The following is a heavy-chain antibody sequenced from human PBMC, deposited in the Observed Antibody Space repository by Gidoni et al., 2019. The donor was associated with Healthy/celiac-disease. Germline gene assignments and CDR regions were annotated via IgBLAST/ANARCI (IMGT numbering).Heavy chain of an antibody. CDR2: INPNSGCT. D-gene: IGHD1-26*01. J-gene: IGHJ4*02. Sequence: QVQLVQSGAEVKKPGASVKVSCRASGYTFTGYYMHWVRQAPGQGLEWMGWINPNSGCTNYAQKFQGRVTMTRDTSISTAYMELSRLRSDDTAVYYCATLVGAPRGGFDYWGQGTLVTVSS. CDR1: GYTFTGYY. V-gene: IGHV1-2*02. CDR3: ATLVGAPRGGFDY.